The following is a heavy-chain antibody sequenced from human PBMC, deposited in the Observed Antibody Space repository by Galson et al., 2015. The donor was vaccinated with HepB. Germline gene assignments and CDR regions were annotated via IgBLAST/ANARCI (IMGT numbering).Heavy chain of an antibody. CDR2: ISLDARNK. Sequence: SLRLSCAASGFTFNIYSMHWVRQAPGKGLEWVAVISLDARNKYYVDSVKGRFTISRDNSKNTLYLQMNSLRAEDTAVYYCTRDLEYQLMGYYYYYGMDVWGQGTTVTVSS. CDR1: GFTFNIYS. J-gene: IGHJ6*02. CDR3: TRDLEYQLMGYYYYYGMDV. D-gene: IGHD2-2*01. V-gene: IGHV3-30*04.